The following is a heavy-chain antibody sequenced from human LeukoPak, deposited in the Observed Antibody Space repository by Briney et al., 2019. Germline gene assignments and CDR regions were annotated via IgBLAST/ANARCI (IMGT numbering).Heavy chain of an antibody. Sequence: GASVKVSCKASGYTFTGFYIHWVRQAPGQGLQWMGWINPNSGGTNYAQKFQGRVTMTRDTSISTAYMELSRLRSDDTAVYYCARVKLRVRWDYWGQGTLVTVSS. J-gene: IGHJ4*02. CDR3: ARVKLRVRWDY. CDR2: INPNSGGT. CDR1: GYTFTGFY. D-gene: IGHD3-16*01. V-gene: IGHV1-2*02.